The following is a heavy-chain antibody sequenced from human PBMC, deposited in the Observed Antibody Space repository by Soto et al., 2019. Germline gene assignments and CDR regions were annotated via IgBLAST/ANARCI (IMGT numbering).Heavy chain of an antibody. D-gene: IGHD2-21*01. CDR2: IYYSGST. Sequence: PSETLSLTCTVSSGFISSVDYYWSWIRQPPGKGPEWIWYIYYSGSTYYMPSLKRRVTISVDTYKNQFSLKLSSVTAAETAGYYCARDIGVADRDATNWFDPSGQGTLVTVPS. CDR1: SGFISSVDYY. V-gene: IGHV4-30-4*01. CDR3: ARDIGVADRDATNWFDP. J-gene: IGHJ5*02.